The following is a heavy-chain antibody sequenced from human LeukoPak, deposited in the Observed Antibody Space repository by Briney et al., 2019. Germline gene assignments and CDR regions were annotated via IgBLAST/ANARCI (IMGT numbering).Heavy chain of an antibody. CDR2: ITGTHYTT. D-gene: IGHD4-17*01. V-gene: IGHV3-23*01. J-gene: IGHJ5*02. CDR3: TKDPNGHYVGAFDP. Sequence: GGSLRLSCAASGFTSSTFAMTWVRQAPGKGLEWVSSITGTHYTTYNTDSVKGRFTISRDNSKNTLYLQMNSLRADDTAVYYCTKDPNGHYVGAFDPWGQGTLVTVSS. CDR1: GFTSSTFA.